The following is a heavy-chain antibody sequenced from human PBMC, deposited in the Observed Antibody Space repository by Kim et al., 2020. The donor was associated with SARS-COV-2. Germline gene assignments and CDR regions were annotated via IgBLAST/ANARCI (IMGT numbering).Heavy chain of an antibody. V-gene: IGHV3-30*04. Sequence: GGSLRLSCAASGFTFSNYAMHWVRQAPGKGLEWVAIISYDGSNKYYADSVKGRFTISRDNSKNTLYLQMNSLRADDTAIYYCARPGGSGWYYGNWFDPWGQGTLVTVSS. CDR2: ISYDGSNK. J-gene: IGHJ5*02. D-gene: IGHD6-19*01. CDR1: GFTFSNYA. CDR3: ARPGGSGWYYGNWFDP.